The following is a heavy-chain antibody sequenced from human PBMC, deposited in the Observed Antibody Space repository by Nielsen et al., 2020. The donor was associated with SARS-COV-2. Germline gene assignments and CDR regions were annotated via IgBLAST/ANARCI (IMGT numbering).Heavy chain of an antibody. Sequence: ASVKVSCKVSGYTLTESSMHWVRQAPGKGLEWMGGFDPEDGETIYAQKFQGRVTMTEDTSTDTAYMELSSLRSDDTAVYYCARDGGSGSYYVGSFDYWGQGTLVTVSS. CDR1: GYTLTESS. D-gene: IGHD1-26*01. CDR2: FDPEDGET. J-gene: IGHJ4*02. CDR3: ARDGGSGSYYVGSFDY. V-gene: IGHV1-24*01.